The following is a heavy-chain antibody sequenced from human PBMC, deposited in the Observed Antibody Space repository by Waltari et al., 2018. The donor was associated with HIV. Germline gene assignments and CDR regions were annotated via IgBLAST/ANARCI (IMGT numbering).Heavy chain of an antibody. V-gene: IGHV5-51*01. D-gene: IGHD4-17*01. CDR2: IYPGDSAT. J-gene: IGHJ5*02. Sequence: EVQLVQSGAEVKKPGQSLNISCKTYGYNFRDYWIGWVRQMPGKGLAWIGLIYPGDSATTDSPSVQGQVTISVDNSISTTYLQWNNLRASDTAMYFCAKTTINVYGDYAYYFDPWGQGTLVTVSS. CDR3: AKTTINVYGDYAYYFDP. CDR1: GYNFRDYW.